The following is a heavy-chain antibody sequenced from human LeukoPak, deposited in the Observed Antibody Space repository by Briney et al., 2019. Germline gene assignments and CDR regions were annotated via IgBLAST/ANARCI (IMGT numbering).Heavy chain of an antibody. CDR1: GGSFSGYY. CDR3: ARARVWGSCRSPRGDY. Sequence: SETLSLTCAVYGGSFSGYYWSWIRQPPGKGLEWIGEINHSGSTNYNPSLKSRVTISVDTSKNQFSLKLSSVTAADTAVYYCARARVWGSCRSPRGDYWGQGTLVTVSS. J-gene: IGHJ4*02. CDR2: INHSGST. D-gene: IGHD3-16*02. V-gene: IGHV4-34*01.